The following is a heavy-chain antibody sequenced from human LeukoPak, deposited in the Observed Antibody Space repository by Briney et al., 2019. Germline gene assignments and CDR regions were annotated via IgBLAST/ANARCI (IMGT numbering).Heavy chain of an antibody. V-gene: IGHV3-30*02. CDR3: AKDFRIGYSYGWDAFDI. Sequence: GGSLRLSCAASGFTFSSYGMHWVRQAPGKGLEWVAFIRYDGSNKYYADSVKGRFTTSRDNSKNTLYLQMNSLRAEDTAVYYCAKDFRIGYSYGWDAFDIWGQGTMVTVSS. J-gene: IGHJ3*02. D-gene: IGHD5-18*01. CDR1: GFTFSSYG. CDR2: IRYDGSNK.